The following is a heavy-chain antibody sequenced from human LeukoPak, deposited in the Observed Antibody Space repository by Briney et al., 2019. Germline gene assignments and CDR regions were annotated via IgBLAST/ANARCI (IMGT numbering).Heavy chain of an antibody. CDR2: IIPILGIA. CDR3: ARGGVAAAGDFDY. J-gene: IGHJ4*02. D-gene: IGHD6-13*01. V-gene: IGHV1-69*04. CDR1: GGTFSSYA. Sequence: GASVTVSCKASGGTFSSYAISWVRQAPGQGLEWMGRIIPILGIANYAQKFQGRVTITADKSTSTAYMELSSLRSEDTAVYYCARGGVAAAGDFDYWGQGTLVTVSS.